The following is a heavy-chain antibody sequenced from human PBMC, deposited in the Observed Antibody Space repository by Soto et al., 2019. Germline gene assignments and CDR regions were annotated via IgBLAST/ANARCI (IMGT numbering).Heavy chain of an antibody. CDR1: GGSISSYY. CDR2: IYYSGST. V-gene: IGHV4-59*01. CDR3: ARVQTVGATPYYYYYGMDV. J-gene: IGHJ6*02. D-gene: IGHD1-26*01. Sequence: SETLSLTCAFSGGSISSYYLSWIRKPPGKGLEWIGYIYYSGSTNYNPSLKSRVTISVDTSKNQFSLKLSSVTAADTAVYYCARVQTVGATPYYYYYGMDVWGQGTTVTVSS.